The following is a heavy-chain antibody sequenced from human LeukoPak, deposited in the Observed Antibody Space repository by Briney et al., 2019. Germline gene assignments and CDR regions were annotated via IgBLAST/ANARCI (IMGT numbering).Heavy chain of an antibody. V-gene: IGHV3-13*01. CDR2: IGTAGDT. D-gene: IGHD3-22*01. CDR3: ARGGDSSGYYSSPPGY. CDR1: GFTFSSYD. Sequence: PGGSLRLSCAASGFTFSSYDMHWVRQATGKGLEWVSAIGTAGDTYYPGSVKGRFTISRENAKNSLYLQMNSLRAGDTAVYYCARGGDSSGYYSSPPGYWGQGTLVTVSS. J-gene: IGHJ4*02.